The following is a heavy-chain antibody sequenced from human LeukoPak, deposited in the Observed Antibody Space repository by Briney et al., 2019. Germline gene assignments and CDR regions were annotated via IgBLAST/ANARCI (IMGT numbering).Heavy chain of an antibody. D-gene: IGHD5-12*01. Sequence: GGTLRLSCAASGFTFSSSSMSWVRLAPGKGREWVSAISGSGGSTYYADSVKGRFTISRDNSKNTLYLQMNSLRAEDTAVYYCAKDMGSKWLRSPFYYYYYMDVWGKGTTVTISS. J-gene: IGHJ6*03. CDR3: AKDMGSKWLRSPFYYYYYMDV. CDR1: GFTFSSSS. CDR2: ISGSGGST. V-gene: IGHV3-23*01.